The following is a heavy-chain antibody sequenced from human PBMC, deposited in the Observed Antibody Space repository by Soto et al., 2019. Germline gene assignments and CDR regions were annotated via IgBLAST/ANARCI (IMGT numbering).Heavy chain of an antibody. D-gene: IGHD3-3*01. CDR1: GGSFSGYY. CDR2: INHSGST. J-gene: IGHJ5*02. Sequence: QVQLQQWGAGLLKPSETLSLTCAVYGGSFSGYYWSWIRQPPGKGLEWIGEINHSGSTNYNPSLKSRVTISVDTSKNQFSLKLSSVTAADTAVYYCARGYGRGSYDFWSGYYFDWFEPWGQGTLVTVSS. CDR3: ARGYGRGSYDFWSGYYFDWFEP. V-gene: IGHV4-34*01.